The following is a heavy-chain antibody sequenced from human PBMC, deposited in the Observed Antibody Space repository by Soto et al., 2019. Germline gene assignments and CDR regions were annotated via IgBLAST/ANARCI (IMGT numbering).Heavy chain of an antibody. J-gene: IGHJ5*02. Sequence: VQLQESGPGLVTPSQTLSLTCTVFGGSVSIGDYLWSLIRQRPGKGLEWIGYIHDSGNTYYNPSLKSRVTISLDTSENQFSLKVTSMTAADTAVAVCSRASGGASGDYASLFDRWGQGNLVTVSS. CDR2: IHDSGNT. D-gene: IGHD4-17*01. V-gene: IGHV4-30-4*01. CDR3: SRASGGASGDYASLFDR. CDR1: GGSVSIGDYL.